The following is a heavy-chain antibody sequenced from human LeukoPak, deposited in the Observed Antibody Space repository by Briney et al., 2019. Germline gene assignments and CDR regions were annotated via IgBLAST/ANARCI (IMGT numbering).Heavy chain of an antibody. CDR1: GFTFSSYW. Sequence: GGSLRLSCAASGFTFSSYWVHWVRQAPGKGLEWVANIKQDGSEKYYVDSVKGRFTISRDNAKNSLYLQMNSLRAEDTAVYYCARVDSSGYYVDYWGQGTLVTVSS. J-gene: IGHJ4*02. V-gene: IGHV3-7*01. CDR2: IKQDGSEK. CDR3: ARVDSSGYYVDY. D-gene: IGHD3-22*01.